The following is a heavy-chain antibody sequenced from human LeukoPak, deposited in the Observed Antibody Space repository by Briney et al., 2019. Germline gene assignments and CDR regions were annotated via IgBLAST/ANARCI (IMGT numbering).Heavy chain of an antibody. CDR3: ARYTAAGFDY. CDR1: GLTFSSYS. J-gene: IGHJ4*02. V-gene: IGHV3-21*01. CDR2: ISSSSSYI. Sequence: GGSLRLSCAASGLTFSSYSMNWVRQAPGKGLEWVSSISSSSSYIYYADSVKGRFTISRDNAKNSPYLQMNSLRAEDTAVYYCARYTAAGFDYWGQGTLVTVSS. D-gene: IGHD5-18*01.